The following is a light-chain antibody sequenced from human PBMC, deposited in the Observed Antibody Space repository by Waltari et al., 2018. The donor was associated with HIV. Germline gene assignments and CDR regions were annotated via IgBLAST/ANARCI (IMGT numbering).Light chain of an antibody. Sequence: SYVLTQPPSVSVAPGQTARITCGGNNTGTKSVHWYQQMPGQAPVEVVYDDSDRPSGISERFTGSNSGSTATLTISRVEAGDEADYYCQVWDSSSDHPGVVFGGGTKLTVL. V-gene: IGLV3-21*02. CDR1: NTGTKS. J-gene: IGLJ3*02. CDR3: QVWDSSSDHPGVV. CDR2: DDS.